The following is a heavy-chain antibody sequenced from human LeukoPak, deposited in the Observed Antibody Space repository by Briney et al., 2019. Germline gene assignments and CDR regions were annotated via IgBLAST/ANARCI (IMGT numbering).Heavy chain of an antibody. D-gene: IGHD6-13*01. CDR1: GGSISSSSYY. CDR2: IYYSGST. V-gene: IGHV4-39*01. Sequence: SETLSLTCTVSGGSISSSSYYWGWIRQPPGKGLEWIGSIYYSGSTYYNPSFKSRVTISVDTSKNQFSLKLSSVTAADTAVYYCARLSWDFDYWGQGTLVTVSS. J-gene: IGHJ4*02. CDR3: ARLSWDFDY.